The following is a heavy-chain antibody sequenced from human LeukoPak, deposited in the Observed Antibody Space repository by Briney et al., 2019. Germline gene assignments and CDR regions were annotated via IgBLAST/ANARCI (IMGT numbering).Heavy chain of an antibody. V-gene: IGHV3-23*01. CDR3: ASASPAADY. Sequence: GGSLRLSCAASGFTFSKFGMGWVRQAPGKGLEWVSGLSDSGGSTYYAAAVKGRFTISRDNSKNTLYLQLNSLRAEDTALYYCASASPAADYWGQGTLVTVSS. CDR1: GFTFSKFG. D-gene: IGHD2-15*01. CDR2: LSDSGGST. J-gene: IGHJ4*02.